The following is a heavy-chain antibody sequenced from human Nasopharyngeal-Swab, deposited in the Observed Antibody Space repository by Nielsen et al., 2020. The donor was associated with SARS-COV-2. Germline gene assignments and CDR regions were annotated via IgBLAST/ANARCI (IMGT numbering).Heavy chain of an antibody. D-gene: IGHD3-10*01. Sequence: WVRQAPGQGLERMGWINTNTGNPTYAQGFTGRFVFSLDTSVSTAYLQISSLKAEDTAVYYCGKGGGAYYYYYYMDVWGKGTTVTVSS. CDR3: GKGGGAYYYYYYMDV. CDR2: INTNTGNP. V-gene: IGHV7-4-1*02. J-gene: IGHJ6*03.